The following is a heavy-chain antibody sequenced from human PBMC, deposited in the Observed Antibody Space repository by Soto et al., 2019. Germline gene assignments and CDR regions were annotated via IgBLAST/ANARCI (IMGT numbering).Heavy chain of an antibody. V-gene: IGHV3-23*01. Sequence: GGSLRLSCAASGFPFSGSAMTWVRQAPGKGLEWVSTIRGSDGRTYYADSVEGRFTISRDNSKNRLYLQMNSLRVEDTAMYYCARGRLALATSEPPHFDYWGQGTLVTVAS. D-gene: IGHD3-16*01. CDR1: GFPFSGSA. J-gene: IGHJ4*02. CDR2: IRGSDGRT. CDR3: ARGRLALATSEPPHFDY.